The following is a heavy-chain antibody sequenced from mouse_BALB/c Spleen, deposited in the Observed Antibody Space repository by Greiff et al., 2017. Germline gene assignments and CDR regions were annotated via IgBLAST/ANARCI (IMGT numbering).Heavy chain of an antibody. CDR3: VHGSSYGYFDV. Sequence: LVESGPGLVAPSQSLSITCTVSGFSLTSYDISWIRQPPGKGLEWLGVIWTGGGTNYNSAFMSRLSISKDNSKSQVFLKMNSLQTDDTAIYYCVHGSSYGYFDVWGAGTTVTVSS. D-gene: IGHD1-1*01. J-gene: IGHJ1*01. CDR2: IWTGGGT. CDR1: GFSLTSYD. V-gene: IGHV2-9-2*01.